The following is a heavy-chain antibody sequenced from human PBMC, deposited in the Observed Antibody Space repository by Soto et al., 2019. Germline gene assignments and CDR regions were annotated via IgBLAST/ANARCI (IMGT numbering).Heavy chain of an antibody. CDR2: IYYSGST. Sequence: SETLSLTCTVSGGSISSSSYYWGWISQPPGKGLEWIGSIYYSGSTYYNPFLKSRVTISVDTSKNQFSLKLSSVTAADTAVYYCARHTPAISISDHWGQGTLVTVSS. V-gene: IGHV4-39*01. D-gene: IGHD2-15*01. CDR1: GGSISSSSYY. J-gene: IGHJ4*02. CDR3: ARHTPAISISDH.